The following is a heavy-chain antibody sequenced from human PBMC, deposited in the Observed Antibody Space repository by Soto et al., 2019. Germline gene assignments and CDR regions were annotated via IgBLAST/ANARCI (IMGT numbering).Heavy chain of an antibody. CDR2: IWYDGSNK. D-gene: IGHD3-22*01. Sequence: QVQLVESGGGVVQPGRSLRLSCAASGFTFSSYGMHWVRQAPGKGLEWVAVIWYDGSNKYYADSVKGRFTISRDNSKNTLYLQMNSLRAEDTAVYYCARAHVAYYYDSSGYYYLDYWGQGTLVTVSS. J-gene: IGHJ4*02. V-gene: IGHV3-33*01. CDR3: ARAHVAYYYDSSGYYYLDY. CDR1: GFTFSSYG.